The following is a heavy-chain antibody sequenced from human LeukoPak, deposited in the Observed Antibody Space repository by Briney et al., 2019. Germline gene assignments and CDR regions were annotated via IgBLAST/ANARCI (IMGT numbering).Heavy chain of an antibody. J-gene: IGHJ4*02. V-gene: IGHV4-34*01. CDR1: GGSFIGYY. D-gene: IGHD2-8*01. Sequence: SETLSLTCVVHGGSFIGYYWSWIRQPPGKGLEWIGEINHSGSTNYNPSLKSRVTMSVDTSKNQFSLKLSSVTAADTAVYYCARGRHRYCTNGVCPHPTLGYWGQGTLVTVSS. CDR2: INHSGST. CDR3: ARGRHRYCTNGVCPHPTLGY.